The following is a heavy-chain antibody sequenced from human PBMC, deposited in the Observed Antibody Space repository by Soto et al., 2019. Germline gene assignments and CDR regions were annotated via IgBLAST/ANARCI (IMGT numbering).Heavy chain of an antibody. V-gene: IGHV6-1*01. Sequence: SQTISLTCSISGDSVSSYSAAWNCIRQSPSGGLEWLGRTYYRSRFFSDYAESVKSRIIINPDTSKNQFSLQLKSVTPEDTDVYYGGRDRYSSSGWLEPWCDGTPDTVSS. J-gene: IGHJ5*02. CDR3: GRDRYSSSGWLEP. D-gene: IGHD3-10*01. CDR2: TYYRSRFFS. CDR1: GDSVSSYSAA.